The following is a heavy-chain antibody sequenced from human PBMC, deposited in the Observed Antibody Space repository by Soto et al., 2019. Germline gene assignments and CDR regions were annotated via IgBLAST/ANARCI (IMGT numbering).Heavy chain of an antibody. CDR1: GFTFSSYS. D-gene: IGHD3-22*01. V-gene: IGHV3-48*01. J-gene: IGHJ3*02. CDR2: ISSSGSTM. Sequence: GGSLRLSCAASGFTFSSYSMNWVRQAPGKGLEWVSYISSSGSTMYYADSVKGRFTISRDNAKNSLYLQMNSLRAEDTAVYYCARNYDSTAGGAFDIWGQGTMVTVSS. CDR3: ARNYDSTAGGAFDI.